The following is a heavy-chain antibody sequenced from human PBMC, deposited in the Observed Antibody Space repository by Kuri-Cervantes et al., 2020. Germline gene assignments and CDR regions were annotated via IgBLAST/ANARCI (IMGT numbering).Heavy chain of an antibody. CDR1: GFTFSTYA. CDR3: ARDQIYYYGMYV. V-gene: IGHV3-21*01. J-gene: IGHJ6*02. Sequence: ETLSLTCAASGFTFSTYAMTWVRQAPGKGLEWVSSISSSSSYIYYADSVKGRFTISRDNAKNSLYLQMNSLRAEDTAVYCCARDQIYYYGMYVWGQGTTVTVSS. CDR2: ISSSSSYI.